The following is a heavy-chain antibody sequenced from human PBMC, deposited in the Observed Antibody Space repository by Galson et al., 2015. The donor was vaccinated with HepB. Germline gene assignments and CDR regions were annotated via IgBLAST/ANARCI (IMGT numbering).Heavy chain of an antibody. V-gene: IGHV3-30*04. J-gene: IGHJ6*02. CDR1: GFTFSSYA. D-gene: IGHD1-26*01. Sequence: SLRLSCAASGFTFSSYAMHWVRQAPGKGLEWVAVISYDGSNKYYADSVKGRFTISRDNSKNTLYLQMNSLRAEDTAVYYCARDPTSGSTQNKGYYYGMDVWGQGTTVTVSS. CDR3: ARDPTSGSTQNKGYYYGMDV. CDR2: ISYDGSNK.